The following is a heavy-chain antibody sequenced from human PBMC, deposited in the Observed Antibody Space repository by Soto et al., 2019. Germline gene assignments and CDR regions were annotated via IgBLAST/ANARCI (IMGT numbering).Heavy chain of an antibody. V-gene: IGHV2-70*01. J-gene: IGHJ4*02. D-gene: IGHD3-22*01. Sequence: SGPTLVNPTQTLTLTCTFSGFSLSTSGMCVSWIHQPPGKALEWLALIDWDDDKYYSTSLKTRLTISKDTSKNQVVLTMTNMDPVDTATYYCARTPDYYDSSGYSNYFDYWGQGTLVTVSS. CDR2: IDWDDDK. CDR1: GFSLSTSGMC. CDR3: ARTPDYYDSSGYSNYFDY.